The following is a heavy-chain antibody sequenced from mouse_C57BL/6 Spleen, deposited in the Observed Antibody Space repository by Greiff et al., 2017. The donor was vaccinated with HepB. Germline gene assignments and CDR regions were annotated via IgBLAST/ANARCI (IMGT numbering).Heavy chain of an antibody. D-gene: IGHD2-4*01. CDR3: TRWRLRRMDYAMDY. CDR1: GYTFTDYE. CDR2: IDPETGGT. J-gene: IGHJ4*01. V-gene: IGHV1-15*01. Sequence: QVQLQQSGAELVRPGASVTLSCKASGYTFTDYEMHWVKQTPVHGLEWIGAIDPETGGTAYNQKFKGKAILTADKSSSTAYMELRSLTSEDSAVYYCTRWRLRRMDYAMDYWGQGTSVTVSS.